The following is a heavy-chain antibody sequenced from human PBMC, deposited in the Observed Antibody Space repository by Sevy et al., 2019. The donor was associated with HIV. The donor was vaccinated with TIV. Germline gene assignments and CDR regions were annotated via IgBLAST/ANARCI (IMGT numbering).Heavy chain of an antibody. CDR2: IKQDGSEK. CDR1: RFTFSSYW. V-gene: IGHV3-7*01. J-gene: IGHJ6*02. Sequence: GGSLRLSCAASRFTFSSYWMSWVRQAPGKGLEWVANIKQDGSEKYYVDSVKGRFTISRDNAKNSLYLQMNSLRAEDTAVYYCAREGGYDSSYYYYGMDVWGQGTTVTVSS. D-gene: IGHD5-12*01. CDR3: AREGGYDSSYYYYGMDV.